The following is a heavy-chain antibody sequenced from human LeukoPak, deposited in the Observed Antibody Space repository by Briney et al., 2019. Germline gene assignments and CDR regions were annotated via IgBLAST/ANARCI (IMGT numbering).Heavy chain of an antibody. D-gene: IGHD6-19*01. CDR2: IYYSGST. CDR3: ARVLAVAGTPFDY. J-gene: IGHJ4*02. CDR1: GGSISSYY. Sequence: SETLSLTCTVSGGSISSYYWSWIRQPPGKGLEWIGYIYYSGSTHYNPSLKSRAAISVDTSKNLFSLKLSSVTAADTAVYYCARVLAVAGTPFDYWGQGTLVTVSS. V-gene: IGHV4-59*01.